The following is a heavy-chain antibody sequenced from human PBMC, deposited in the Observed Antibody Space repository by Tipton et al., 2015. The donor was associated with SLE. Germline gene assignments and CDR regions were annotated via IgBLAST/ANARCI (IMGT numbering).Heavy chain of an antibody. CDR3: ARRAFGDFWSGYTGPMDV. V-gene: IGHV4-39*07. D-gene: IGHD3-3*01. Sequence: TLSLTCTVSGGSISSSNYYWGWIRQPPGKGLEWIGSIYYGGSTYYNPSLKSRVTISVDTSKNQFSLKLSSVTAADTAVYYCARRAFGDFWSGYTGPMDVWGKGTTVTVSS. CDR2: IYYGGST. J-gene: IGHJ6*03. CDR1: GGSISSSNYY.